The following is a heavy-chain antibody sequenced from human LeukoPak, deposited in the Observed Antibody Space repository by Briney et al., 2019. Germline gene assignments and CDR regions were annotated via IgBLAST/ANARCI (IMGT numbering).Heavy chain of an antibody. CDR2: ISSSSSYI. CDR1: GFTFSSYS. D-gene: IGHD5-12*01. J-gene: IGHJ4*02. Sequence: GGSLRLSCAASGFTFSSYSMNWVRQAPGKGLEWVSSISSSSSYIYYADSVKGRFTISRDNAKNSLYLQMNSLRAEDTAVYYCARDKATFTRMNFDYWGQGTLVTVSS. CDR3: ARDKATFTRMNFDY. V-gene: IGHV3-21*01.